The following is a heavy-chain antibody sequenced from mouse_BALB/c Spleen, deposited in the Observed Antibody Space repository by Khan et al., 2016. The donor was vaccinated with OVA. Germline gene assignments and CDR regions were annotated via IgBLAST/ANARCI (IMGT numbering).Heavy chain of an antibody. CDR2: ISPGSGDT. V-gene: IGHV1-77*01. J-gene: IGHJ3*01. CDR3: ARRNYFGYTFAY. D-gene: IGHD1-2*01. CDR1: GYTFTDYY. Sequence: QVQLQQSGAELARPGASVKLSCKASGYTFTDYYINWVKQRTGQGLEWIGEISPGSGDTYYNERFKGKATLTADKSSSTAYMQLSSLTYEGSAVYFCARRNYFGYTFAYWGQGTLVTVSA.